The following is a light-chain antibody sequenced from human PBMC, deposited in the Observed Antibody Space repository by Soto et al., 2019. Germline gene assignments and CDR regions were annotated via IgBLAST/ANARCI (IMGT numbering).Light chain of an antibody. J-gene: IGKJ1*01. CDR1: QGMSNY. Sequence: DIQMTQSPSSLSASVEDRVTITCRASQGMSNYLAWYQQKPGEVPKLLIYAASTLQSGVPSRFSGSGSGTDFILTISSLQPEDVATYYCQTYNSAPWTFGQGTKVEIK. CDR2: AAS. CDR3: QTYNSAPWT. V-gene: IGKV1-27*01.